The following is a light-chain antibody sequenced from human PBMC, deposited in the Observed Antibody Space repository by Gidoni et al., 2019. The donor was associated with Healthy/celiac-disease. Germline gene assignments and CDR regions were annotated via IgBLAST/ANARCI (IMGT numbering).Light chain of an antibody. CDR1: QSVSSSY. CDR2: GAS. J-gene: IGKJ1*01. V-gene: IGKV3-20*01. CDR3: QQYGSSWT. Sequence: SCRASQSVSSSYLAWYQQKPGQAPRLLIYGASSRATGIPDRCSGSGSETDFTITISRLEHEEIAVYYCQQYGSSWTFGQGTKVEIK.